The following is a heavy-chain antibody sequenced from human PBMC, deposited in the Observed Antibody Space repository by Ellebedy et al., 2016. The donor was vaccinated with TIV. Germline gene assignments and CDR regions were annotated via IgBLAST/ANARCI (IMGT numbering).Heavy chain of an antibody. Sequence: GESLKISXAASGFTFSSYGMHWVRQAPGKGLEWVAVISYDGSNKYYADSVKGRFTISRDNSKNTLYLQMNSLRAEDTAVYYCARAGRELLGFYYFDYWGQGTLVTVSS. V-gene: IGHV3-30*03. CDR1: GFTFSSYG. CDR3: ARAGRELLGFYYFDY. CDR2: ISYDGSNK. D-gene: IGHD1-26*01. J-gene: IGHJ4*02.